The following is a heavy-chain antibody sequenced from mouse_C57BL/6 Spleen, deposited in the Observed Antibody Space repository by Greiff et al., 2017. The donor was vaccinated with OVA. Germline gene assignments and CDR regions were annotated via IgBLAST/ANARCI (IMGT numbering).Heavy chain of an antibody. CDR2: IDPSDSYT. Sequence: QVQLQQPGAELVKPGASVKLSCKASGYTFTSYWMQWVKQRPGQGLEWIGEIDPSDSYTNYNQKFKGKATLTVDTSSSTAYMQRSSLTSEDSAVYYGARSPDYYGSSYDYWGQGTTLTVSS. J-gene: IGHJ2*01. CDR1: GYTFTSYW. D-gene: IGHD1-1*01. CDR3: ARSPDYYGSSYDY. V-gene: IGHV1-50*01.